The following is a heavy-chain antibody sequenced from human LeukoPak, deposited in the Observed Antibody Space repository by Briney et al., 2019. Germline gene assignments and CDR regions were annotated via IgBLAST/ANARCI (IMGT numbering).Heavy chain of an antibody. CDR1: GGSISSYY. D-gene: IGHD3-10*01. CDR2: IYYSGST. J-gene: IGHJ4*02. CDR3: ARHGWGYYGSGSYFSFDY. Sequence: SETLSLTCTVSGGSISSYYWSWSRQPPGKGLEWIGYIYYSGSTNYNPSLKSRVTISVDTSKNQFSLKLSSVTAADTAVYYCARHGWGYYGSGSYFSFDYWGQGTLVTVSS. V-gene: IGHV4-59*08.